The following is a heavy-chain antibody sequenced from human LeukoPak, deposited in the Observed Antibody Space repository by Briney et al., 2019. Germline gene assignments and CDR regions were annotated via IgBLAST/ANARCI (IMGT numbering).Heavy chain of an antibody. V-gene: IGHV3-48*01. J-gene: IGHJ5*02. CDR3: ARRWRLIAAAGSQGGFDP. D-gene: IGHD6-13*01. CDR1: GFTFSSYS. Sequence: VGSLRLSCAASGFTFSSYSMNWVRQAPGKGLEWVSYISSSSSTIYYADSVKGRFTISRDNAKNSLYLQMNSLRAEDTAVYYCARRWRLIAAAGSQGGFDPWGQGALVTVSS. CDR2: ISSSSSTI.